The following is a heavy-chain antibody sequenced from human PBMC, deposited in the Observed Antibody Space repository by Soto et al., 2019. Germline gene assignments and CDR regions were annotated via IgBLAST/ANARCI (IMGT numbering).Heavy chain of an antibody. V-gene: IGHV4-31*03. Sequence: SETLSLTCTVSGGSVSSGGYYWSWIRQHPGTGLEWIGYIYYSGTTYFNPSLKSRASISLDTSKNEFSLKLTSVTAADTAVYYCARRALPQCINGVCYKDGFWDYWGQGALVTAPQ. CDR2: IYYSGTT. J-gene: IGHJ4*02. CDR1: GGSVSSGGYY. D-gene: IGHD2-8*01. CDR3: ARRALPQCINGVCYKDGFWDY.